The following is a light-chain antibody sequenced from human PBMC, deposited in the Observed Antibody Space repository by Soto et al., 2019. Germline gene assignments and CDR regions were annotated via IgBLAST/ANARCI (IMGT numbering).Light chain of an antibody. CDR1: QGIAPY. CDR3: QKYNSAPLT. J-gene: IGKJ4*01. CDR2: ATS. V-gene: IGKV1-27*01. Sequence: DVQMTQSPSSQSAFVGDRVTITCRASQGIAPYLAWFQQKPGKVPKLLIYATSTLQSGVPSRFSGSGSGTDFTLTISSLQPADIGTYYCQKYNSAPLTFGGGTKVEIK.